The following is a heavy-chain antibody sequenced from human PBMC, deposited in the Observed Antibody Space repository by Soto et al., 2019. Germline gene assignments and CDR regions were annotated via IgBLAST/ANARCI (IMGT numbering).Heavy chain of an antibody. D-gene: IGHD2-15*01. J-gene: IGHJ6*03. V-gene: IGHV3-33*01. Sequence: GGSLRLSCAASGFTFTSYGMHWVRQAPGKGLEWVAVIWYDGSNQYYADSVKGRFTISRDNSKNTLYLQMNSLRAEDTAVYYCARASGYCSGGSCYNYYMDVWGKGTTVTVSS. CDR1: GFTFTSYG. CDR2: IWYDGSNQ. CDR3: ARASGYCSGGSCYNYYMDV.